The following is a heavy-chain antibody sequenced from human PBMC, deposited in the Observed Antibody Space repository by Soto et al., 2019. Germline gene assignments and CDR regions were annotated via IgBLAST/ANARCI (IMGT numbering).Heavy chain of an antibody. V-gene: IGHV1-46*01. J-gene: IGHJ6*02. CDR1: GYTFTSYY. CDR3: ARVIYRRFLEWSTNYYGMDV. Sequence: ASVKVSCKASGYTFTSYYMHWVRQAPGQGLEWMGIINPSGGSTSYAQKFQGRVTMTRDTSTSTAYMELSSLRSEDTAVYYCARVIYRRFLEWSTNYYGMDVWGQGTTVTVSS. CDR2: INPSGGST. D-gene: IGHD3-3*01.